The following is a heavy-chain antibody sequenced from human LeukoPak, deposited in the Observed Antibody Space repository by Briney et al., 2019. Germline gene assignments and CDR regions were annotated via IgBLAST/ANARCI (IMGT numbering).Heavy chain of an antibody. Sequence: ASVKVSCKASGCTFTSYDINWVRQATGQGLEWMGWMNPNSGNTGYAQKFQGRVTMTRNTSISTAYMELSSLRSEDTAVYYCARDGSSGWYGLGYYYGMDVWGQGTTVTVSS. D-gene: IGHD6-19*01. J-gene: IGHJ6*02. CDR1: GCTFTSYD. V-gene: IGHV1-8*01. CDR3: ARDGSSGWYGLGYYYGMDV. CDR2: MNPNSGNT.